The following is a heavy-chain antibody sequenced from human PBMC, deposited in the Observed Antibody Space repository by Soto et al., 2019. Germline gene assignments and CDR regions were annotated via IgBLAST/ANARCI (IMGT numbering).Heavy chain of an antibody. CDR3: VRGEGGWETY. Sequence: PGGSLRLSCAASGFTFSSYSMNWVRQAPGKGLEWVSYISSSSSTIYYADSVKGRFTISRDNAKNTLYLQMNSLRAEDTAVYYCVRGEGGWETYWGQGTLVTVSS. J-gene: IGHJ4*02. V-gene: IGHV3-48*04. CDR1: GFTFSSYS. CDR2: ISSSSSTI. D-gene: IGHD6-19*01.